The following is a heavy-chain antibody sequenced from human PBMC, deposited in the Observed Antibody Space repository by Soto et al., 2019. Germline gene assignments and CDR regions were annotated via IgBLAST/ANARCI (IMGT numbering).Heavy chain of an antibody. CDR1: GGSISSGGYY. D-gene: IGHD6-19*01. V-gene: IGHV4-31*03. CDR3: ARDLIAVAGHGGLRRGYGMDV. J-gene: IGHJ6*02. CDR2: IYYSGST. Sequence: QVQLQESGPGLVKPSQTLSLTCTVSGGSISSGGYYWSWIRQHPGKVLEWIGYIYYSGSTYYNPSPKSRVTISVDTSKNQFSLMLSAVTAADTAVYYCARDLIAVAGHGGLRRGYGMDVWGQGTTVTVSS.